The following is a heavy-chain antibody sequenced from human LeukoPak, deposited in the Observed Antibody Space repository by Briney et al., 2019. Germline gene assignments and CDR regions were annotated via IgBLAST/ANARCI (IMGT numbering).Heavy chain of an antibody. J-gene: IGHJ4*02. CDR2: ISGSGGST. V-gene: IGHV3-23*01. D-gene: IGHD1-26*01. CDR3: AKDWVGATTVGY. CDR1: GFTFSSYA. Sequence: PGGSLRLSCAASGFTFSSYAMSWVRQAPGKGLEWVSAISGSGGSTYYADSVKGRFTISRDNSKNTLYLQMNSLRAEGTAVYYCAKDWVGATTVGYWGQGTLVTVSS.